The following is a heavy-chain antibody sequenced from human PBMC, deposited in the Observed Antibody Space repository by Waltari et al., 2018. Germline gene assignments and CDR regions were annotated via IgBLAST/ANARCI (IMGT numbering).Heavy chain of an antibody. CDR3: ARALSSIDSSGYYDL. Sequence: QVQLQESGPGLVKPSGTLSLTCAVSGGSISSSNWWSWVRQPPGKGLECIGEIYHSGSTNYIPSRKSRVTISVDKSKNQFSLKLSSVTAADTAVYYCARALSSIDSSGYYDLWGQGTLVTVSS. D-gene: IGHD3-22*01. J-gene: IGHJ5*02. V-gene: IGHV4-4*02. CDR1: GGSISSSNW. CDR2: IYHSGST.